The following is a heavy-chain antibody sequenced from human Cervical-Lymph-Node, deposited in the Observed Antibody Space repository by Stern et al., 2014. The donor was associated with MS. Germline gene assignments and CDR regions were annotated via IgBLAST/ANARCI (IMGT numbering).Heavy chain of an antibody. V-gene: IGHV3-48*01. J-gene: IGHJ4*02. CDR2: ISSTRDI. D-gene: IGHD1-26*01. CDR1: GFTFSGYS. Sequence: EVQLVESGGGLVQPWGSLRLSCAASGFTFSGYSMNWVRQSPGKGLEFLSYISSTRDIDYADSVRSRFTISRANAKNSVYLQMNSLRADDTALYSCVRDFQWGFDYWGQGTQVTVSS. CDR3: VRDFQWGFDY.